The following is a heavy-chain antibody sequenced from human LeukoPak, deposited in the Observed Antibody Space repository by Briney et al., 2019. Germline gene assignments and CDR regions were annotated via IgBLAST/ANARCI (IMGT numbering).Heavy chain of an antibody. CDR3: ARPPHTGEYQLLYEWNFGL. CDR1: GDSISSSSYY. V-gene: IGHV4-39*01. J-gene: IGHJ2*01. Sequence: SETLSLTCTVSGDSISSSSYYWGWIRQPPGKGLEWIGSVYYSGSTYYNPSLKSRVTISVDTSKIQFSLKLSSVTAADTAIYYCARPPHTGEYQLLYEWNFGLWGRGTLVTVSS. CDR2: VYYSGST. D-gene: IGHD2-2*02.